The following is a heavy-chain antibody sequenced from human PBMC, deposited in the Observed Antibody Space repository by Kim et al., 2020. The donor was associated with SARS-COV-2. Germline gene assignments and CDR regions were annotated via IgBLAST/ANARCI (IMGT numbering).Heavy chain of an antibody. J-gene: IGHJ4*02. V-gene: IGHV4-39*01. CDR1: GGSISSSSYY. CDR2: IYYSGST. Sequence: SETLSLTCTVSGGSISSSSYYWGWIRQPPGKGLEWIGSIYYSGSTYYNPSLKSRVTISVDTSKNQFSLKLSSVTAADTAVYYCARLRGPMVRGATDYWGQGTLVTVSS. CDR3: ARLRGPMVRGATDY. D-gene: IGHD3-10*01.